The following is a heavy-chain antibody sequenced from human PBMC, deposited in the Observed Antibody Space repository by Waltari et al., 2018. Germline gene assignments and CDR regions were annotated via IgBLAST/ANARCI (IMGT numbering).Heavy chain of an antibody. CDR1: GYTFTSYA. Sequence: QVHLVQSGAEVKKPGASVKVSCKASGYTFTSYAMHWMRQAPGQRLEWMGWINAGNGNTEYAQKFQDRVTFTRDTSASAAYMELSSLTSEDTAVYYCARDLDTVPTGRDWFDLWGQGTLVTVSS. J-gene: IGHJ5*02. V-gene: IGHV1-3*01. CDR3: ARDLDTVPTGRDWFDL. D-gene: IGHD5-12*01. CDR2: INAGNGNT.